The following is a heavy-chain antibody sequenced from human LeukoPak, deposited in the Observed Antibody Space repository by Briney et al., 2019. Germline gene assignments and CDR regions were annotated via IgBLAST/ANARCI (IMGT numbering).Heavy chain of an antibody. V-gene: IGHV5-51*01. CDR2: IYPGDSDT. Sequence: GEPLKISCKGSGYSFTSYWIGWVRQMPGKGLEWMGIIYPGDSDTRYSPSFQGQVTISADKSISTAYLQWSSLKASDTAMYYCAIVQYYDFWSGYPYYYYGMDVWGQGTTVTVSS. J-gene: IGHJ6*02. CDR1: GYSFTSYW. D-gene: IGHD3-3*01. CDR3: AIVQYYDFWSGYPYYYYGMDV.